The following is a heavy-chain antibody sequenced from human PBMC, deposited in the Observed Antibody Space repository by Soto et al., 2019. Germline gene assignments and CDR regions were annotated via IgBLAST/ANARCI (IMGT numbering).Heavy chain of an antibody. CDR1: GYTFTSYG. CDR2: ISAYNGNT. CDR3: ARDRGWDDYVWGSYSSHKISGNFDY. D-gene: IGHD3-16*02. V-gene: IGHV1-18*04. J-gene: IGHJ4*02. Sequence: ASVKVSCKASGYTFTSYGISWVRQAPGQGLEWMGWISAYNGNTNYAQKLQGRVTMTTDTSTSTAYMELRSLRSDDTAVYYCARDRGWDDYVWGSYSSHKISGNFDYWGQGTLVTVYS.